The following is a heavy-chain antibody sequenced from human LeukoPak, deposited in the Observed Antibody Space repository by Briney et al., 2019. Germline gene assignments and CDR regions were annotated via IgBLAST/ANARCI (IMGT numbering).Heavy chain of an antibody. CDR3: TRAFLDYGDSLGF. CDR1: GFTFSTYW. CDR2: IEQDGSEK. J-gene: IGHJ3*01. D-gene: IGHD4-17*01. V-gene: IGHV3-7*01. Sequence: GGSLRLSCAASGFTFSTYWMSWVRQAPGKGLEWVANIEQDGSEKYYVDSVKGRFTISRDNAKNSLYLQMNSLRAEDTAVYYCTRAFLDYGDSLGFWGQGTMVTVSS.